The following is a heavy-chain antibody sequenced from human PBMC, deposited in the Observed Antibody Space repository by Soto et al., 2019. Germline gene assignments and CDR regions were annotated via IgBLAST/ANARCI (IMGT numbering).Heavy chain of an antibody. Sequence: SETLSLTCAVYGGSFSGYYWSWIRQPPGKGLEWIGEINHSGSTNYDPSLKSRVTISVDTSKNQFSLKLSSVTAADTAVYYCARGAPITIFGVVLAKWAFWFDPWGQGTLVTVSS. D-gene: IGHD3-3*01. CDR2: INHSGST. J-gene: IGHJ5*02. V-gene: IGHV4-34*01. CDR1: GGSFSGYY. CDR3: ARGAPITIFGVVLAKWAFWFDP.